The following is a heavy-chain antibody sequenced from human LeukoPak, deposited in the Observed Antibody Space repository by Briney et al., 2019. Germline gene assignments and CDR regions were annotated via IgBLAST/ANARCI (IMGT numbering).Heavy chain of an antibody. CDR2: INSDGSST. CDR3: TRGMGIAVAIDAFDI. V-gene: IGHV3-74*01. D-gene: IGHD6-19*01. Sequence: SGGSLRLSCAASGFTFSSYWMHWVRQAPGKGLVWVSRINSDGSSTSYADSVKGRFTISRDNAKNTLYLQMSSLRAEDTAVYYCTRGMGIAVAIDAFDIWGQGTMVTVSS. CDR1: GFTFSSYW. J-gene: IGHJ3*02.